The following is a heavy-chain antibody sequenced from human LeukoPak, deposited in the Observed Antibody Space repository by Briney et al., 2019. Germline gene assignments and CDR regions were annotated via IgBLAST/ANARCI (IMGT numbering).Heavy chain of an antibody. CDR3: ARDMETGGRAFDS. D-gene: IGHD2-8*02. J-gene: IGHJ4*02. Sequence: PGGSLRLSCAASGFRFSNYWIHWVRQAPAKGLVWVSRIRTDGGSTAYADFVKGRFTISRDNAKNTLYLQMNSLRADDTAVYYCARDMETGGRAFDSWGQGTLVTVSS. CDR1: GFRFSNYW. CDR2: IRTDGGST. V-gene: IGHV3-74*01.